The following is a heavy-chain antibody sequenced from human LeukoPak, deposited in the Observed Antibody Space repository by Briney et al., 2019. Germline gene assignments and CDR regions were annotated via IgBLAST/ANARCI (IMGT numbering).Heavy chain of an antibody. D-gene: IGHD3-10*01. Sequence: SETLSLTCAVYGGSFSGYYWSWIRQPPGKGLEWLGEINHSGSTNYNPSLKSRVTISVDTSKNQFSLKLSSVTAADTAVYYCARVPRLYYYGSGRRYNWFDPWGQGTLVTVSS. CDR2: INHSGST. J-gene: IGHJ5*02. CDR3: ARVPRLYYYGSGRRYNWFDP. CDR1: GGSFSGYY. V-gene: IGHV4-34*01.